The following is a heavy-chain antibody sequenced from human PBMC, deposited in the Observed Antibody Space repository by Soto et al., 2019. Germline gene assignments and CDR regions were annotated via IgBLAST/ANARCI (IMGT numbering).Heavy chain of an antibody. D-gene: IGHD6-6*01. CDR2: INHSGST. J-gene: IGHJ5*02. CDR1: GGSFSGYY. V-gene: IGHV4-34*01. Sequence: PSETLSLTCAAYGGSFSGYYWSWIRQPPGKGLEWIGEINHSGSTNYNPSLKSRVTISVDTSKNQFSLKLSSVTAADTAVYYCARGIGTYSSSSWFDPWGQGTLVTVSS. CDR3: ARGIGTYSSSSWFDP.